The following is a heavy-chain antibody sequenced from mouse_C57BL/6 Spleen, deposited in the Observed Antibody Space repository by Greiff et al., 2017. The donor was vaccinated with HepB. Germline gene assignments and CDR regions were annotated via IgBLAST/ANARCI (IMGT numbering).Heavy chain of an antibody. V-gene: IGHV1-61*01. CDR1: GYTFTSYW. Sequence: QVQLQQPGAELVRPGSSVKLSCKASGYTFTSYWMDWVKQRPGQGLEWIGNIYPSDSETHYNQKFKDKATLTVDKYSSTADMPLSSLTSEDSAVYYCARGGSSYGYVDVWGTGTTVTVSS. J-gene: IGHJ1*03. CDR2: IYPSDSET. CDR3: ARGGSSYGYVDV. D-gene: IGHD1-1*01.